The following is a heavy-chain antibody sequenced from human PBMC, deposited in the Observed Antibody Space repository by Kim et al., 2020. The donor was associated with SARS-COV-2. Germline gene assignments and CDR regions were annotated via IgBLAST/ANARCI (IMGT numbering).Heavy chain of an antibody. J-gene: IGHJ5*02. CDR3: ARDTFLTAEGYNWFDP. CDR1: GYTFTSYA. D-gene: IGHD3-3*02. V-gene: IGHV1-3*01. Sequence: ASVKVSCKASGYTFTSYAMHWVRQAPGQRLEWMGWINAGNGNTKYSQKFQGRVTITRDTSASTAYMELSSLRSEDTAVYYCARDTFLTAEGYNWFDPWGQGTLVTVSS. CDR2: INAGNGNT.